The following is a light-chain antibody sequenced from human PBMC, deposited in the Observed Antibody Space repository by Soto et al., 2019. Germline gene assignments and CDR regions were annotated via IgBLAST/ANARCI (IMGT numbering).Light chain of an antibody. CDR1: QSVSSRY. V-gene: IGKV3-20*01. CDR2: GAS. Sequence: EIVLTQSPGTLSLSPGERATLSCRASQSVSSRYLAWYQKKAGQAPRLLIYGASSRATGIPDRFSGSGSGTDFTLTISRLEPEDFAVYYYHEYGSSPPITFGGGTKVEIK. CDR3: HEYGSSPPIT. J-gene: IGKJ4*01.